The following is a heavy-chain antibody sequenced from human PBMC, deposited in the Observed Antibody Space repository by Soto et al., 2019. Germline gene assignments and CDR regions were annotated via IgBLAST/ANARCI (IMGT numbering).Heavy chain of an antibody. CDR3: AGGSGYSSGWDY. J-gene: IGHJ4*02. D-gene: IGHD6-25*01. Sequence: QVQLVQSGAEVKKPGASVKVSCKASGYTFTGYYMHWVRQAPGQGLEWMGWINPNSGGTNYAQKFQGWVTMTRDTPVSPAYMELSRPGSDDTAVYYCAGGSGYSSGWDYWGQGTLVTVSS. CDR1: GYTFTGYY. V-gene: IGHV1-2*04. CDR2: INPNSGGT.